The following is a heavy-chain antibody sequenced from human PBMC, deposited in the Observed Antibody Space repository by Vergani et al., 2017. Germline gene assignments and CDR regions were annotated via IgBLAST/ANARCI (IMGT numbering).Heavy chain of an antibody. CDR1: GGTFSSYA. Sequence: QVQLVQSGTEVMKPGSSVKVSCKASGGTFSSYAISWVRQAPGQGLEWMGGIIPIFGTANYAQKFQGRVTITADESTSTAYMELSSLRSEDTAVYYCAREGGSYSGGYYYYMDVWGKGTTVTVSS. V-gene: IGHV1-69*12. CDR3: AREGGSYSGGYYYYMDV. D-gene: IGHD1-26*01. J-gene: IGHJ6*03. CDR2: IIPIFGTA.